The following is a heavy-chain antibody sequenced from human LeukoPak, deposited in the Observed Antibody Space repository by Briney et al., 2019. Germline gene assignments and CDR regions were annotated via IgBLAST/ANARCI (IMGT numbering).Heavy chain of an antibody. J-gene: IGHJ3*02. D-gene: IGHD1-20*01. CDR1: GYSFTSYW. CDR2: IYPGDSGT. V-gene: IGHV5-51*01. CDR3: ARRFDNWNDVGAYDI. Sequence: GESLKISCKGSGYSFTSYWSGWVRQMPGKGLGWMGIIYPGDSGTRYSPSFQGKVTVSADKSISTAYLKWSSVKASDAAMYYCARRFDNWNDVGAYDIWGHRTIVTVSS.